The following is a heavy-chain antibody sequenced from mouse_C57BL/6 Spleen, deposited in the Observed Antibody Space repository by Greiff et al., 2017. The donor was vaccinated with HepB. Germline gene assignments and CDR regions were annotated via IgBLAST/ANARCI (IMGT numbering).Heavy chain of an antibody. CDR3: ARPPDYYGSSPAWFAY. D-gene: IGHD1-1*01. CDR2: IYPGDGDT. V-gene: IGHV1-82*01. CDR1: GYAFSSSW. Sequence: VHLVESGPELVKPGASVKISCKASGYAFSSSWMNWVKQRPGKGLEWIGRIYPGDGDTNYNGKFKGKATLTADKSSSTAYMQLSSLTSEDSAVYFCARPPDYYGSSPAWFAYWGQGTLVTVSA. J-gene: IGHJ3*01.